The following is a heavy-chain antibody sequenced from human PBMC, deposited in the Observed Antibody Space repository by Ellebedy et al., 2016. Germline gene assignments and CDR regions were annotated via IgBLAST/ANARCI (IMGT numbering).Heavy chain of an antibody. J-gene: IGHJ6*02. CDR1: GGSLTSYF. Sequence: GSLRLSCSVSGGSLTSYFWSWIRQPPGKGLEWIGYIYYSGSTNYNPSLGGRVSFSVDMSQNLFSLTLSSVTAADTAVYYCARHDPVPVMGHGLGVWGQGSTVIVSS. D-gene: IGHD2-21*01. V-gene: IGHV4-59*08. CDR2: IYYSGST. CDR3: ARHDPVPVMGHGLGV.